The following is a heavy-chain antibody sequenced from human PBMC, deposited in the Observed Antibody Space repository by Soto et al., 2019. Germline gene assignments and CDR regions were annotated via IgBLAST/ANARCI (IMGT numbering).Heavy chain of an antibody. V-gene: IGHV3-13*01. CDR2: IGTAGDT. CDR3: AREDLVGLVY. Sequence: EVQLVESGGGLVQPGGSLSLSCAASGFTFSSYDMHWVRQATGKGLEWVSAIGTAGDTYYPGSVKGRFTISRENAKNSLYLQMNRLRAGDTAVYYCAREDLVGLVYWGQGTLVTVSS. D-gene: IGHD6-19*01. J-gene: IGHJ4*02. CDR1: GFTFSSYD.